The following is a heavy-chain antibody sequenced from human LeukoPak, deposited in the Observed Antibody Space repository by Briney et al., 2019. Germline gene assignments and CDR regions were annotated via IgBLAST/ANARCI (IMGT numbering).Heavy chain of an antibody. Sequence: GESLKISCKGSGYSFTSYWIGWVRQMPGKGLEWMGIIYPGDSDTRYSPSFQGQVTISADKSISTAYLQWSSLKASDTAMYYCAREITGPFSGYDAFDIWGQGTMVTVSS. D-gene: IGHD1-20*01. CDR1: GYSFTSYW. CDR2: IYPGDSDT. V-gene: IGHV5-51*01. J-gene: IGHJ3*02. CDR3: AREITGPFSGYDAFDI.